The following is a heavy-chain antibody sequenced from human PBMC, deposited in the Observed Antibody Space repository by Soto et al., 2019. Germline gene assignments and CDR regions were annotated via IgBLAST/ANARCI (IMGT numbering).Heavy chain of an antibody. V-gene: IGHV1-18*01. J-gene: IGHJ5*02. CDR3: ARVLPPFDP. CDR2: INAYNGNT. Sequence: ASVKVSCKASCYTLTSSGISWVRQAPGQGLEWMGWINAYNGNTNYAQKLQGRVTMTTDTSTSTAYMELRSLRSDDTAVYYCARVLPPFDPWGKGTLVTVSS. CDR1: CYTLTSSG.